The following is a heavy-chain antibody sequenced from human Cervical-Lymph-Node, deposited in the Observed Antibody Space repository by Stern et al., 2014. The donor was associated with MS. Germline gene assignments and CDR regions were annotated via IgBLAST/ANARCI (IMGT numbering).Heavy chain of an antibody. Sequence: QVQLVESGGGVVQPGRSLRLSCVASGLTFSTSVMHWVRQAPGQVLERVAVVGKDGSKEHCTESVKGRFSTSRDTAKNTLQLQMSSLRAEDTAVYFCATSTASDAFDIWGQGTLVTVSS. CDR1: GLTFSTSV. CDR3: ATSTASDAFDI. J-gene: IGHJ3*02. D-gene: IGHD2/OR15-2a*01. V-gene: IGHV3-33*01. CDR2: VGKDGSKE.